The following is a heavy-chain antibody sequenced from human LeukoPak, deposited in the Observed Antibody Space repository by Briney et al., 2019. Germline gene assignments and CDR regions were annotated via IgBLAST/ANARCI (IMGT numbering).Heavy chain of an antibody. D-gene: IGHD3-22*01. J-gene: IGHJ4*02. Sequence: GGSLRLSCAASGFTFSSNGMHWVRQAPGKGLEWVAVISYDGSNKYYADSVKGRFTISRDNSKNTLYLQMNSLRAEDTAVYYCAKDEVAGYYDSSGYNGYFDYWGQGTLVTVSS. V-gene: IGHV3-30*18. CDR3: AKDEVAGYYDSSGYNGYFDY. CDR1: GFTFSSNG. CDR2: ISYDGSNK.